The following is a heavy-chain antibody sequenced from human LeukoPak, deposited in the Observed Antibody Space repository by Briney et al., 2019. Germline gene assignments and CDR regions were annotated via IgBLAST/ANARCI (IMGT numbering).Heavy chain of an antibody. J-gene: IGHJ4*02. D-gene: IGHD3-22*01. V-gene: IGHV3-21*04. CDR1: GFTFSSYS. CDR3: AKDPRINYYDSSGGGY. Sequence: GGSLRLSCAASGFTFSSYSMNWVRQAPGKGLEWVSSISSSSSYIYYADSVKGRFTISRDNAKNSLYLQMNSLRAEDTAVYYCAKDPRINYYDSSGGGYWGQGTLVTVSS. CDR2: ISSSSSYI.